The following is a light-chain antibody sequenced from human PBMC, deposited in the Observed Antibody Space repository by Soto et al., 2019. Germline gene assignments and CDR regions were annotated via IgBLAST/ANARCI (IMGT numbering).Light chain of an antibody. CDR1: QSVSSN. CDR2: GAS. V-gene: IGKV3-15*01. CDR3: QQYNNWPLMYT. Sequence: EIVMTQSPATLSVSPGERATISCRASQSVSSNLAWYQQKPGQAPRLLIYGASTRATGIPARFSGSGSGTEFTLSICSLQSEDFAVYYCQQYNNWPLMYTFGQGTKLEIK. J-gene: IGKJ2*01.